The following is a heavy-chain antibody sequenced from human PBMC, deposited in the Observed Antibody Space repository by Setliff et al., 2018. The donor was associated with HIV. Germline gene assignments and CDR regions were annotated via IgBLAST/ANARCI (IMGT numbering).Heavy chain of an antibody. D-gene: IGHD3-10*01. J-gene: IGHJ5*02. CDR3: ARDRHSSGLGSYGP. V-gene: IGHV4-4*07. Sequence: SETLSLTCTIAGGSFGVYRWSWIRQSAGRGLEWLGRIDSRGTTDYKPSLKGRVAISVETSRNQFSLRVTSVTAADTAVYFCARDRHSSGLGSYGPWGPGILVTVAS. CDR1: GGSFGVYR. CDR2: IDSRGTT.